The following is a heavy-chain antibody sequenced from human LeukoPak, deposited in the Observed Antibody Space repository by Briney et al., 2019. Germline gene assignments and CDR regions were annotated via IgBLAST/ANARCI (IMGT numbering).Heavy chain of an antibody. D-gene: IGHD6-19*01. J-gene: IGHJ6*02. CDR2: ISSSSSTI. CDR3: AREHSSGWYRAGYYYYGMDV. V-gene: IGHV3-48*02. CDR1: GFTFSSYS. Sequence: GGSLRLSCAASGFTFSSYSMNWVRQAPGKGLEWVSYISSSSSTIYYADSVKGRFTISRDNAKNSLYLQMNSLRDEDAAVYYCAREHSSGWYRAGYYYYGMDVWGQGTTVTVSS.